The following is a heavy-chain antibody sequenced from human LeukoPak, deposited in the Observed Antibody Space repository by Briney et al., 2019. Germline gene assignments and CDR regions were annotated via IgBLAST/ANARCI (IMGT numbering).Heavy chain of an antibody. CDR3: ARVGDNDAFDI. V-gene: IGHV3-64*01. CDR2: ISSNGGST. J-gene: IGHJ3*02. CDR1: AFTVSSNY. Sequence: GGALRLSCAASAFTVSSNYMSWVRQAPGKELEYVSAISSNGGSTYYANSVKGRLTISRDNSKNALFFQMGSLRAEDMAVYYCARVGDNDAFDIWGQGTMVTVSS. D-gene: IGHD4-17*01.